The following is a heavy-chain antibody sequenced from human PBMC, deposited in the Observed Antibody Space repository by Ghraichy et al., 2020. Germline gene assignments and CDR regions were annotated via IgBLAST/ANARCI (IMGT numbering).Heavy chain of an antibody. CDR3: ARDGRRITIFGVAKGPNDY. Sequence: GGSLRLSCAASGFTFSSYSMNWVRQAPGKGLEWVSYISSSSSTIYYADSVKGRFTISRDNAKNSLYLQMNSLRDEDTAVYYCARDGRRITIFGVAKGPNDYWGQGTLVTVSS. CDR1: GFTFSSYS. V-gene: IGHV3-48*02. D-gene: IGHD3-3*01. J-gene: IGHJ4*02. CDR2: ISSSSSTI.